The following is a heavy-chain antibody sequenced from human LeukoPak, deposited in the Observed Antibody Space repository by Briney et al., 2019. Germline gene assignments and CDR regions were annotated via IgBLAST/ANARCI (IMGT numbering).Heavy chain of an antibody. CDR3: ARADSSSWGLVWYFDL. CDR1: GDSVSSNSAA. V-gene: IGHV6-1*01. Sequence: SQTLSLTCAISGDSVSSNSAAWNWIRQSPSRGLEWLGRTYYRSKWYNDYAVSVKSRITINPDTSKNQFSLQLNSVTPEDTAVYYCARADSSSWGLVWYFDLWGRGTLVTVSS. D-gene: IGHD6-13*01. CDR2: TYYRSKWYN. J-gene: IGHJ2*01.